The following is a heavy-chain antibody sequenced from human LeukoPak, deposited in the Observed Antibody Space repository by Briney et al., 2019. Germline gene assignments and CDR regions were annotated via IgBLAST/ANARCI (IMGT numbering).Heavy chain of an antibody. V-gene: IGHV3-48*03. CDR1: GFTFRNYE. Sequence: GGSLRLSCAASGFTFRNYEMNWVRQAPGKGLEWVSYISISGTTIYYADSVKGRFTISRDNAKNSLYLQMNSLRAEDTAVYYCARALYSGSYDYWGQGTPVTVSS. CDR3: ARALYSGSYDY. J-gene: IGHJ4*02. D-gene: IGHD6-19*01. CDR2: ISISGTTI.